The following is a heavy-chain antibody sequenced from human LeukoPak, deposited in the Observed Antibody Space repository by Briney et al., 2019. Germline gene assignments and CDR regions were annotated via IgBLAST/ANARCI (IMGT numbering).Heavy chain of an antibody. CDR2: IYYRGST. Sequence: PSETLSLTCAVSGDSISSYYWSWIRQPPGKGLEWIGYIYYRGSTNYNPSLKSRVTISVDTAKNQVSLKVSSVTAADTAVYYCARIRDGHTLIWVFDYWGQGTLVTVSS. CDR1: GDSISSYY. V-gene: IGHV4-59*01. J-gene: IGHJ4*02. CDR3: ARIRDGHTLIWVFDY. D-gene: IGHD5-24*01.